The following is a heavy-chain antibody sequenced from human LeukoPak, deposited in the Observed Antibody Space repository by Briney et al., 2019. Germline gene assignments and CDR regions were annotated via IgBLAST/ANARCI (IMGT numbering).Heavy chain of an antibody. J-gene: IGHJ6*02. CDR2: IYYSGST. D-gene: IGHD5-18*01. CDR1: GGSISSSSYY. CDR3: ARRESTAMVLNGMDV. V-gene: IGHV4-39*01. Sequence: SETLSLTCTVSGGSISSSSYYWGWIRQPPGKGLEWIGSIYYSGSTYYKPSLKSRVTISVDTSKNQFSLKLSSVTAADTAVYYCARRESTAMVLNGMDVWGQGTTVTVSS.